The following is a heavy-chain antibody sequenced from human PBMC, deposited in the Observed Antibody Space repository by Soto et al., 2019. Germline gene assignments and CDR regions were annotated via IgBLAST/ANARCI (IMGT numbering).Heavy chain of an antibody. Sequence: GGSLRLSCAASGFTFSSYGMHWVRQAPGKGLEWVAVIWYDGSNKYYADSVKGRFTISRDNSKNTLYLQMNSLRAEDTAVYYCARDLGDYYDSSGYGMDVWGQGTTVTVSS. V-gene: IGHV3-33*01. D-gene: IGHD3-22*01. J-gene: IGHJ6*02. CDR3: ARDLGDYYDSSGYGMDV. CDR1: GFTFSSYG. CDR2: IWYDGSNK.